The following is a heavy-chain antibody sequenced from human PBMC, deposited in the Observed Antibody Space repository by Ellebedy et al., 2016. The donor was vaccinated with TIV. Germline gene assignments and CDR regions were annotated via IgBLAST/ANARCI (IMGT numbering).Heavy chain of an antibody. CDR1: GFSFSTYG. CDR3: TRETQSPPGAVAGTGFDC. J-gene: IGHJ4*02. V-gene: IGHV3-30*02. D-gene: IGHD6-19*01. Sequence: PGGSLRLSCVASGFSFSTYGMHWVRQAPGKGLEWVAFKRFDGRNEYNGDSVKGRFIISRDVSKNTLYLQMNRLRAEDTAMYYCTRETQSPPGAVAGTGFDCWGQGTLVIVSS. CDR2: KRFDGRNE.